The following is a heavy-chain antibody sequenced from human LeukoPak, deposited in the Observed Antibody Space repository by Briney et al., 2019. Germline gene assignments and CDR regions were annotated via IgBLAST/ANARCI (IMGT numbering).Heavy chain of an antibody. CDR1: GDSISRYY. V-gene: IGHV4-4*07. D-gene: IGHD3-10*01. CDR2: IYNGGII. J-gene: IGHJ5*02. Sequence: PSETLSLTCTVSGDSISRYYWSWIRQPAGKGLEWIGRIYNGGIITYNPSLKSRVTMSIDTSNNQFSLRLRFVTAADTAVYYCARDSGTTGEVKFDPWGQGTLVTVSS. CDR3: ARDSGTTGEVKFDP.